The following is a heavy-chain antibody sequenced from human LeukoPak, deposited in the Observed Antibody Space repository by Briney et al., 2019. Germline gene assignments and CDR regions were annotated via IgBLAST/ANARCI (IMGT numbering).Heavy chain of an antibody. J-gene: IGHJ4*02. CDR3: ARRDVVDGRWLFFDS. CDR2: ISGSGSNT. D-gene: IGHD3-22*01. Sequence: QPGRSLRLSCAASGFTFSSYDMHWVRQAPGKGLEWVSGISGSGSNTYYADSVKGRFTISRDNSKNTLYLQMNSLTAEDTAVYYCARRDVVDGRWLFFDSWGQGTLVTVSS. CDR1: GFTFSSYD. V-gene: IGHV3-23*01.